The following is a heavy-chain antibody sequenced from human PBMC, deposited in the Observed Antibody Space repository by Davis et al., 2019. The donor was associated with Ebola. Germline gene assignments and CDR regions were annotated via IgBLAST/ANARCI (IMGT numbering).Heavy chain of an antibody. CDR3: AKDLIEYGDYSREGTYYYYGMDV. J-gene: IGHJ6*04. Sequence: PGRSLRLSCPASGLTASTNYMNWIRQAPGRGLEWVATIYSISSTDYADSVKGRFTISRAHSKNTLYLQMNTMRPEDTAVYYCAKDLIEYGDYSREGTYYYYGMDVWGKGTTVTVSS. V-gene: IGHV3-66*03. D-gene: IGHD4-17*01. CDR1: GLTASTNY. CDR2: IYSISST.